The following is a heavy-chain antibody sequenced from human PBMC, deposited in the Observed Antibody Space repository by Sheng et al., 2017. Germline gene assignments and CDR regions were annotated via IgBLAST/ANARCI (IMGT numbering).Heavy chain of an antibody. CDR2: VCYNGRT. CDR3: AREVHSQPDY. V-gene: IGHV4-39*02. CDR1: GGSISSSTYC. J-gene: IGHJ4*02. D-gene: IGHD4-4*01. Sequence: QLQLQESGPGLVKPSETLSLTCTVSGGSISSSTYCCGWIRQPPGKGLEWIGSVCYNGRTYYKPSLKSRVTISVDTSNNHFSLKLSSVTAADTAVYYCAREVHSQPDYWGQGTLVHRLL.